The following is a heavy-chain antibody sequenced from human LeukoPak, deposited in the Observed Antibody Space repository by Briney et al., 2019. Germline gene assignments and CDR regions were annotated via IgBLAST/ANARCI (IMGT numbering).Heavy chain of an antibody. CDR1: GYSFTSYW. CDR2: IYPGDSDT. V-gene: IGHV5-51*01. J-gene: IGHJ3*02. Sequence: KVGESLQISCKGSGYSFTSYWIGWVRQLPGKGLEWMGIIYPGDSDTRYSPSFQGQVTISADKSISTAYLQWSSLKASDTAMYYCARQHTAMVLDAFDIWGQGTMVTVSS. CDR3: ARQHTAMVLDAFDI. D-gene: IGHD5-18*01.